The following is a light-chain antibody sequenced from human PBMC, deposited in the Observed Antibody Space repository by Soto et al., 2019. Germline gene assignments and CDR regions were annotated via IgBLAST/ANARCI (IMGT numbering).Light chain of an antibody. J-gene: IGKJ1*01. CDR2: GAS. Sequence: EIVMTQSPAILSVSPGERATLSCRASQSVSSNLAWYQQKPGQAPRLLIYGASTRATGIPARFSGSGSGTEFTLTISSLQSEDFAVYYCQQYNNWPETXGQGTKVDIK. CDR1: QSVSSN. CDR3: QQYNNWPET. V-gene: IGKV3-15*01.